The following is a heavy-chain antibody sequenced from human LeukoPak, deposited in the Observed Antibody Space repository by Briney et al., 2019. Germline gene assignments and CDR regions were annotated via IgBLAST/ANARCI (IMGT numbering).Heavy chain of an antibody. V-gene: IGHV1-24*01. J-gene: IGHJ6*02. D-gene: IGHD3-10*01. CDR3: ASVVPPFVSCYYYGMDV. Sequence: ASVKVSCKVSGYTLTELSMHWVRQAPGKGLAWMGGFDPEDGETIYAQKFQGRVTMTEDTSTDTAYMELSGLGSEDSSVDCWASVVPPFVSCYYYGMDVWGQGTTVTVSS. CDR1: GYTLTELS. CDR2: FDPEDGET.